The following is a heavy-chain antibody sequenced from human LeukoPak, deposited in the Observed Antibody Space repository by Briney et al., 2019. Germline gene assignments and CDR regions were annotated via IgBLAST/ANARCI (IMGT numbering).Heavy chain of an antibody. V-gene: IGHV1-2*02. Sequence: ASVKVSCKPSGYTFTDYYIHWVRQAPGQGPEWVGWINPASAGAAFAPKFQGRVSMTWDSSITTAFMDLTSLRSNDTAIYYCARQLGNYYRAFDFWGQGTLVTVSS. CDR2: INPASAGA. D-gene: IGHD1-26*01. CDR3: ARQLGNYYRAFDF. J-gene: IGHJ4*02. CDR1: GYTFTDYY.